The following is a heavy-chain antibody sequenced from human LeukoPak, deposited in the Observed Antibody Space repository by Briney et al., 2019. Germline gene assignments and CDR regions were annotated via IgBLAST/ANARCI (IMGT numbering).Heavy chain of an antibody. CDR3: ASSYGVVAAKGGFDY. CDR2: IYYSGST. D-gene: IGHD2-15*01. J-gene: IGHJ4*02. V-gene: IGHV4-39*01. Sequence: PSETLSLTCTVSGGSISSSSYYWGWIRQPPGKGLEWIGSIYYSGSTYYNPSLKSRVTISVDTSKNQFSLKLSSVTAADTAVYYCASSYGVVAAKGGFDYWGQGTLVTVSS. CDR1: GGSISSSSYY.